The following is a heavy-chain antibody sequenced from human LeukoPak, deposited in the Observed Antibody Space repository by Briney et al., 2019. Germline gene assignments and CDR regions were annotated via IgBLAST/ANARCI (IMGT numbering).Heavy chain of an antibody. Sequence: SETLSLTCSVSGGSISNFYWSWIRQPPGKGLEWIAYIHYSGQTNQNPSLSGRVTISLDTSENQVSLRLSSVMAADTAVYYCARLAGPRNFINYWGQGTLVTVSS. CDR1: GGSISNFY. CDR2: IHYSGQT. V-gene: IGHV4-59*08. J-gene: IGHJ4*02. CDR3: ARLAGPRNFINY. D-gene: IGHD6-19*01.